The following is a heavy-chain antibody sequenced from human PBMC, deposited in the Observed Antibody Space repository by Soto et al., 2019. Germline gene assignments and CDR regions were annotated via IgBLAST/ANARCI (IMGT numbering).Heavy chain of an antibody. V-gene: IGHV4-4*02. CDR3: ARKAWVRFDY. Sequence: ASETLSLTCAVSGDSMTRSVWWTWVRQPPGKGLEWIGEVFHTGNTNYNPSLKSRVTMSVDKSTNEFSLKVTSVTAADTAIYYCARKAWVRFDYRGQGALVTVSS. D-gene: IGHD7-27*01. CDR2: VFHTGNT. J-gene: IGHJ4*02. CDR1: GDSMTRSVW.